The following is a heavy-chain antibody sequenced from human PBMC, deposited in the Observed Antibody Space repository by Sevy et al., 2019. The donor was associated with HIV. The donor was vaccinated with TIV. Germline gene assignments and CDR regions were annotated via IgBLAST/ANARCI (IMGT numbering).Heavy chain of an antibody. V-gene: IGHV4-39*01. D-gene: IGHD6-25*01. CDR2: IYNAGST. CDR1: GASMRSSHY. CDR3: ARLTQRLGPSFDS. J-gene: IGHJ4*02. Sequence: SRTISPTCTVSGASMRSSHYWAWIRQPPGKGPVWVASIYNAGSTYYNPSLKARLTISIDTSKNKFSLNLNSVTASDTAIYYCARLTQRLGPSFDSWGPGTLVSVSS.